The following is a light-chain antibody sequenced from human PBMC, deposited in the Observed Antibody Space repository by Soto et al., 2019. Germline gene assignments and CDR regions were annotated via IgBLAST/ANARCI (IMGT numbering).Light chain of an antibody. V-gene: IGLV2-8*01. J-gene: IGLJ1*01. CDR2: EVT. Sequence: QSALTQPPSASGSPGQSVTISCTGTSSDVGGDDSVSWYQPNPGKAPKLIIYEVTKRPSGVPDRFSGSKSGNTASLTVSGLQAEDETDHYCGSYGGRHNYVFGTGTKLTVL. CDR1: SSDVGGDDS. CDR3: GSYGGRHNYV.